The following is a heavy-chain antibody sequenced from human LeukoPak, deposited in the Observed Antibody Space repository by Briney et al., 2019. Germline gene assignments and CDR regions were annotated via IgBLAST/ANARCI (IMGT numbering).Heavy chain of an antibody. CDR1: GGSFSGYY. J-gene: IGHJ6*02. V-gene: IGHV4-34*01. D-gene: IGHD6-13*01. Sequence: PSETLSLTCAVYGGSFSGYYWSWIRQPPGKGLEWIGEINHSGSTNYNPSLKSRVTISVDTSKNQFSLKLSSVTAADTAVYYCARGVRAAAGRYYYYYGMDVWGQGTTVTVSS. CDR3: ARGVRAAAGRYYYYYGMDV. CDR2: INHSGST.